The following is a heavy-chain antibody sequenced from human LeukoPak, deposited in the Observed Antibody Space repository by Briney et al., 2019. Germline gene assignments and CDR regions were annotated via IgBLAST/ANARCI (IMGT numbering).Heavy chain of an antibody. D-gene: IGHD1-1*01. J-gene: IGHJ3*02. V-gene: IGHV3-9*03. Sequence: GGSLRLSCAASGFTFDDYAMHWVRQAPGKGLEWVSGISWNSGSIGYADSVKGRFTISRDNAKNSLYLQMNSLRAEDMALYHCAKGYNWNDGGAFDIWGQGTMVIVSS. CDR2: ISWNSGSI. CDR1: GFTFDDYA. CDR3: AKGYNWNDGGAFDI.